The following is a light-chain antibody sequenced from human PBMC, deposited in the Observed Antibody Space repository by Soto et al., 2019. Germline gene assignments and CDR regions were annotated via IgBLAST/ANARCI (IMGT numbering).Light chain of an antibody. Sequence: EFVLTQSPGTLSLSPGERATLSCRASQSFRSSYLTWYHQKPGQAPRLLIFGASSRATGTPERISGSGSGTDYTLTITGLEPEDFGVYYCQQYGDSVFTFGPGTTVEIK. CDR2: GAS. V-gene: IGKV3-20*01. CDR1: QSFRSSY. CDR3: QQYGDSVFT. J-gene: IGKJ3*01.